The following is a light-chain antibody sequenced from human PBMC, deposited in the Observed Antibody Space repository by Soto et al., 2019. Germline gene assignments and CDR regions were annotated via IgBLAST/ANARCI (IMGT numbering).Light chain of an antibody. Sequence: QSALTQPPSASGSPGQSVTISCTGNSNDVGHSSFISWYQQHPGKGPKLIIYEVSKRPSGVPDRFSGSKAGNTASLSVSGLQDEDEADYFCNAQADNGKNVFGTGTKVTAL. CDR3: NAQADNGKNV. CDR1: SNDVGHSSF. V-gene: IGLV2-8*01. CDR2: EVS. J-gene: IGLJ1*01.